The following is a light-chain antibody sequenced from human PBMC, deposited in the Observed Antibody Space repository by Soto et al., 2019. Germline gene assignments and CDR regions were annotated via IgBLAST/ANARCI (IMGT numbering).Light chain of an antibody. CDR1: QSVSSN. CDR2: GAS. Sequence: EVVMTQSQATLSVSPGERATLSCMASQSVSSNLAWYQQKPGQAPRLLIYGASTRATGIPARFSGSGSGTEFTLTISSLQSEDFAVYYCQQYNNWPGTFGQGTRLEIK. V-gene: IGKV3-15*01. CDR3: QQYNNWPGT. J-gene: IGKJ5*01.